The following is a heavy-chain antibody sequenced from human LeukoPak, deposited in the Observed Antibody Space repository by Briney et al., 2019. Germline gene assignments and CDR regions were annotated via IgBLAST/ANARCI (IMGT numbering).Heavy chain of an antibody. V-gene: IGHV1-69*13. CDR1: GGTFSSYA. D-gene: IGHD6-19*01. CDR2: IIPIFGTA. Sequence: ASVKVSCKASGGTFSSYAISWVRQAPGQGLEWMGGIIPIFGTANYAQKFQGRVTITADESTSTAYMELSSLRSEDTAVYYCARGLIAVAGVADYWGQGTLVTVSS. CDR3: ARGLIAVAGVADY. J-gene: IGHJ4*02.